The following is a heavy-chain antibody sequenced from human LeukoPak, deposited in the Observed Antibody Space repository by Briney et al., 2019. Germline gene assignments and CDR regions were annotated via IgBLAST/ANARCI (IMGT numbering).Heavy chain of an antibody. CDR3: TRHPPGTRYSGSYGDSGY. J-gene: IGHJ4*02. V-gene: IGHV3-74*01. Sequence: GGSLRLSCAASGLSFSTYWMHWVRQAPGKGLMWVAHVNSDGSTTSYADSVKGRFTISRDNSKNTLYVQMNSLRAEDTAVYYCTRHPPGTRYSGSYGDSGYWGQGTLVTVSS. CDR1: GLSFSTYW. CDR2: VNSDGSTT. D-gene: IGHD1-26*01.